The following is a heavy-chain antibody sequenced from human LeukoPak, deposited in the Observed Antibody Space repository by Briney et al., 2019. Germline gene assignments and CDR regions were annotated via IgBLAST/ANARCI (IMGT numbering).Heavy chain of an antibody. CDR3: ARGPMTTVTNFDY. J-gene: IGHJ4*02. V-gene: IGHV4-34*01. Sequence: SETLSLTCAVYGGPFSGYCWSWIRQPPGKGLEWIGEINHSGSTNYNPSLKSRVTISVDTSKNQFSLKLSSVTAADTAVYYCARGPMTTVTNFDYWGQGTLVTVSS. D-gene: IGHD4-17*01. CDR1: GGPFSGYC. CDR2: INHSGST.